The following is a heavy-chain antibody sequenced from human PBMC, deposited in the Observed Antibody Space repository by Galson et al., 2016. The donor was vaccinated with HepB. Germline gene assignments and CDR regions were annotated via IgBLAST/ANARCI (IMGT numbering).Heavy chain of an antibody. J-gene: IGHJ5*02. CDR3: ANIPLPRWSRWFDP. D-gene: IGHD4-23*01. CDR1: GFTFSNFV. Sequence: SLRLSCAASGFTFSNFVMGWVRQAPGKGLEWVSSISGNSDTTHNADSVRGRFTISRDTFKNTLYLQMDSLRAEDTARYYCANIPLPRWSRWFDPWGQGALVTVSS. CDR2: ISGNSDTT. V-gene: IGHV3-23*01.